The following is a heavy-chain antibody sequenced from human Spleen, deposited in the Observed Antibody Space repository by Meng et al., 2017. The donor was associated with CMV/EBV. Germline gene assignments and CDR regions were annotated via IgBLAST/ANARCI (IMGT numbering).Heavy chain of an antibody. CDR1: GGSISSGDYY. Sequence: QAAGPDLWKPSQPLSFTCTVSGGSISSGDYYWSWIRQPPGKGLEWIGYIYYSGSTYYNPSLKSRVTISVDTSKNQFSLKLSSVTAADTAVYYCAREKVGYFDLWGRGTLVTVSS. CDR3: AREKVGYFDL. CDR2: IYYSGST. J-gene: IGHJ2*01. V-gene: IGHV4-30-4*08.